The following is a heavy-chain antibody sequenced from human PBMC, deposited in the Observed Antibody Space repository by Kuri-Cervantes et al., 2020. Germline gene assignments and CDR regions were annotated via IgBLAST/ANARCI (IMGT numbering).Heavy chain of an antibody. Sequence: SGPTLVKPTQTLTLTCTFSWFSLSTSGMCVGWIRQPPGKALEWLALIDWDDDKYYSTSLKTRLTISKDTSKNQVVLTMTNMDPVDTATYYCAHSSKTLFPFYYYYGMDVWGQGTTVTVSS. CDR2: IDWDDDK. CDR1: WFSLSTSGMC. J-gene: IGHJ6*02. CDR3: AHSSKTLFPFYYYYGMDV. V-gene: IGHV2-70*12.